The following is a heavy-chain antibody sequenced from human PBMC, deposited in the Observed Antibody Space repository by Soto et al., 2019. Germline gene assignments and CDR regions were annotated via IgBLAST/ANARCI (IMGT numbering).Heavy chain of an antibody. CDR1: GGSISSYY. CDR2: IYYSGSN. V-gene: IGHV4-59*01. CDR3: ARDPGLLVTRTKSYGMDV. Sequence: ETLSLTCTVSGGSISSYYWSWIRQPPGKGLEWIGYIYYSGSNNYNPSLKSRVTISVDTSKNQFSLKLSSVTAADTAVYYCARDPGLLVTRTKSYGMDVWGQGTTVTVSS. D-gene: IGHD1-1*01. J-gene: IGHJ6*02.